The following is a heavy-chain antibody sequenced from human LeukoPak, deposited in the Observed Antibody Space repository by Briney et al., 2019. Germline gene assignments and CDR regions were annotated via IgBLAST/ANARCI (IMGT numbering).Heavy chain of an antibody. CDR3: ARDFDLDGSGSRYYSGMDV. V-gene: IGHV3-43*01. Sequence: GGSLRLSCAASGFTFDDYTMHWVRQAPGKGLEWVSLISWDGGSTYYADPVKGRFTISRDNAKNSLYLHMNSLRAEDTAVYYCARDFDLDGSGSRYYSGMDVWGQGTTVTVSS. CDR1: GFTFDDYT. D-gene: IGHD3-10*01. CDR2: ISWDGGST. J-gene: IGHJ6*02.